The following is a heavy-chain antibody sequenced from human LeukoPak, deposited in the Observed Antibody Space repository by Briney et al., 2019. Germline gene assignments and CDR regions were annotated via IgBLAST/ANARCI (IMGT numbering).Heavy chain of an antibody. CDR3: AKSAPSKY. Sequence: GGSLRLSCTVSGLTFGDYAMSWVRQAPGKGLEWVSHIISSAASTDYADSVKGRFTISRDNSKNTLYLQMTSLRAEDTAVYHCAKSAPSKYWGQGTLVTVSS. J-gene: IGHJ4*02. CDR1: GLTFGDYA. D-gene: IGHD4-4*01. CDR2: IISSAAST. V-gene: IGHV3-23*01.